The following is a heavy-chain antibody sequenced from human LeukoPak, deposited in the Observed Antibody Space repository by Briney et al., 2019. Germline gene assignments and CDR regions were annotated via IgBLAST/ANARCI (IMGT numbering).Heavy chain of an antibody. Sequence: GGSLRLSCAASVFTLSDYAMNWVRQAPGKGLECVSSISSSSSYIYYADSVKGRFAISRDNAKNSLYLQMNSLRAEDTAVYYCARDLISMIRGVSSLDPWGQGTLVTVSS. D-gene: IGHD3-10*01. CDR1: VFTLSDYA. CDR3: ARDLISMIRGVSSLDP. J-gene: IGHJ5*02. V-gene: IGHV3-21*01. CDR2: ISSSSSYI.